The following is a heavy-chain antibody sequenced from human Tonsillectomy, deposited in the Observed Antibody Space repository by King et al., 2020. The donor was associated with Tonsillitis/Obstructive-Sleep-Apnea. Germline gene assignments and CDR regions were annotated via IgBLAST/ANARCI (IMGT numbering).Heavy chain of an antibody. CDR1: GGSIKSGAYY. D-gene: IGHD2-15*01. V-gene: IGHV4-31*03. CDR3: AITYICGSHDDAFHV. Sequence: QLQESGPGLVKPSETLSLTCTVSGGSIKSGAYYWNWIRQHPGKGLEWIGDIYYSGSTDYNPSLKSRITISVDTSKNQFSLRLSCVTAADTAVYDCAITYICGSHDDAFHVWGQRTLVIVSS. CDR2: IYYSGST. J-gene: IGHJ3*01.